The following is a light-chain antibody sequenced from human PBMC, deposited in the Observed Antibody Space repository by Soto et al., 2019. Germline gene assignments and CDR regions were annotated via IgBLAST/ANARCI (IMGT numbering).Light chain of an antibody. J-gene: IGKJ1*01. CDR2: DAS. CDR3: QQYNSYSPCT. CDR1: QSISSW. Sequence: DIQMTQSPSTLSASVGDRVTITCRASQSISSWLAWYQQKPGKAPKLLIYDASSLESGVPSRFSGSGSGTEFTLTISSLQPDDFATYYFQQYNSYSPCTFGQGTKVEIK. V-gene: IGKV1-5*01.